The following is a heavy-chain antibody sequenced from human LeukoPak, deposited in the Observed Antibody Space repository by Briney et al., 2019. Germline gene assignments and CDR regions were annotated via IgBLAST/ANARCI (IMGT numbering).Heavy chain of an antibody. D-gene: IGHD2-2*01. V-gene: IGHV4-34*01. J-gene: IGHJ5*02. CDR1: GGSFSGYY. CDR3: ERGQLRRWFDP. CDR2: INHSGST. Sequence: SETLSLTCAVYGGSFSGYYWSWIRQPPGKGLEWIGEINHSGSTNYNPSLKSRVTISVDTSKNQFSLKLSSVTAADTAVYYCERGQLRRWFDPWGQGTLVTVSS.